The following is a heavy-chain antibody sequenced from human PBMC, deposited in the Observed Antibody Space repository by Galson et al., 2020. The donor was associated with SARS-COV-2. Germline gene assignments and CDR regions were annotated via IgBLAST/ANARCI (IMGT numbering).Heavy chain of an antibody. Sequence: ASVKVSCKASGYTFTSYGINWVRQAPGQGLEWMGWISAYNGNTNYAQKLQGRVTMTTDTSTSTAYMELRSLRSDDTAVYYCATVKSIAVAGTLLPYYYYYMDVWGKGTTVTVSS. J-gene: IGHJ6*03. CDR3: ATVKSIAVAGTLLPYYYYYMDV. V-gene: IGHV1-18*01. CDR2: ISAYNGNT. CDR1: GYTFTSYG. D-gene: IGHD6-19*01.